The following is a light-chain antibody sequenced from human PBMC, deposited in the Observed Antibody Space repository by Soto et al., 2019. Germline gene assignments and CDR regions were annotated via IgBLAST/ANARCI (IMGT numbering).Light chain of an antibody. CDR2: DAS. J-gene: IGKJ4*01. CDR1: QTISSW. V-gene: IGKV1-5*01. CDR3: QQFDNPNPTVT. Sequence: DIQITQSPSTLSGSARDRLTNTRRARQTISSWLAWYQQKPGTAPKLLIHDASSLESGVPSRFSGSGSGTEFTLTISSLQPEDIATYYCQQFDNPNPTVTFGGGTKVDIK.